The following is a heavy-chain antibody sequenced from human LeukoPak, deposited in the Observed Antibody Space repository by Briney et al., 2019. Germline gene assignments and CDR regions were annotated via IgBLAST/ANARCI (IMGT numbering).Heavy chain of an antibody. CDR2: ISSSGSTI. J-gene: IGHJ5*02. V-gene: IGHV3-48*03. D-gene: IGHD3-16*02. CDR1: GFTFSSYE. Sequence: GGSLRLSCAASGFTFSSYEMNWVRQAPGKGLEWVSYISSSGSTIYYADSVKGRFTISRDNSKSSLYLLMNSLSAEDTAVYYCARGGTNYVWGSYRYTESGFDPWGQGTLVTVSS. CDR3: ARGGTNYVWGSYRYTESGFDP.